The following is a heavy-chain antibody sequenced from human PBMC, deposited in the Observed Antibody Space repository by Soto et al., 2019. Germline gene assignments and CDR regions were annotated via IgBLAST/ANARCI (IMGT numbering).Heavy chain of an antibody. CDR1: GYTFSSYG. J-gene: IGHJ6*02. CDR2: ISAYNGNT. Sequence: ASVKVSCKASGYTFSSYGISWVRQAPGQGLEWMGWISAYNGNTNYAQKLQGRVTMTTDTSTSTAYMELRSLRSDDTAVYYCARSWVEQQLVFDYYYGMDVWGQGTTVTSP. V-gene: IGHV1-18*04. D-gene: IGHD6-13*01. CDR3: ARSWVEQQLVFDYYYGMDV.